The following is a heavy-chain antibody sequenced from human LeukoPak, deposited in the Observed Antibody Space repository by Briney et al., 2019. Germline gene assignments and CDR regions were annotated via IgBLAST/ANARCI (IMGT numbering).Heavy chain of an antibody. D-gene: IGHD2-2*01. CDR2: IYHSGST. J-gene: IGHJ5*02. CDR3: ARGIVVVPAAIPYWFDP. V-gene: IGHV4-30-2*01. Sequence: PSETLSLTCAVSGGSISSGGYSWSWIRQPPGKGLEWIGYIYHSGSTYYNPSLKSRVTISVDRSKNQFSLKLSSVTAADTAVYYCARGIVVVPAAIPYWFDPWGQGTLVTVSS. CDR1: GGSISSGGYS.